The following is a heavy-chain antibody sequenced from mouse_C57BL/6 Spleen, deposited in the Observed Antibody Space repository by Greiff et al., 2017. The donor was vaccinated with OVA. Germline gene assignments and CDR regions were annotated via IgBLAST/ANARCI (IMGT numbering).Heavy chain of an antibody. CDR3: TTYPVAHFDD. J-gene: IGHJ2*01. CDR2: IDTEAGDT. Sequence: VQLQQSGAELVRPGASVKLSCTASGFKIKDYYMPWVKQRPEPGLEWIGSIDTEAGDTDYAPKYQGKATIAADTSTNTSYLQLSSLTSEDTAVYYCTTYPVAHFDDWGQGTTLTVSS. D-gene: IGHD1-1*01. V-gene: IGHV14-1*01. CDR1: GFKIKDYY.